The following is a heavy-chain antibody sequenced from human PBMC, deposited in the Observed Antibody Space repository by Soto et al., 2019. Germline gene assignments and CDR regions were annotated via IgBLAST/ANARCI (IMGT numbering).Heavy chain of an antibody. V-gene: IGHV3-23*01. CDR2: ISGSGGTT. Sequence: EVQLLESGGGLVQPGRSLRLSCAASGFTFSSYAMSWVRQAPGKGLEWVSAISGSGGTTYYADSVKGRFTISRDNSKNTLFLQMNSLRAEDTALYYCAKFFVETGGSSGWPWSFRYWGQGTLVTVSS. J-gene: IGHJ4*02. D-gene: IGHD6-25*01. CDR3: AKFFVETGGSSGWPWSFRY. CDR1: GFTFSSYA.